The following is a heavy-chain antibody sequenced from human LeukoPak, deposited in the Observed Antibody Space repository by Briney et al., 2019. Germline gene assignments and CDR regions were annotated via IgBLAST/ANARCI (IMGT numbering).Heavy chain of an antibody. D-gene: IGHD3-10*01. Sequence: SETLSLTCTVSGDSISTYYWSWIRQPPGKGLEWIGYIYYSGVINYNPSLKSRVTISVDTSKNQFSLKLNSVTAADTAVYYCARTAVTMVRGIIRNYNLDYWGQGTLVTVSS. CDR2: IYYSGVI. J-gene: IGHJ4*02. CDR3: ARTAVTMVRGIIRNYNLDY. V-gene: IGHV4-59*08. CDR1: GDSISTYY.